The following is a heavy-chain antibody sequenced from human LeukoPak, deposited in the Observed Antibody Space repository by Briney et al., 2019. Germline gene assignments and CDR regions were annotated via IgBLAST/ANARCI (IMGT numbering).Heavy chain of an antibody. V-gene: IGHV4-59*01. CDR1: GGSISSYY. CDR2: IFYSGST. J-gene: IGHJ4*02. CDR3: VVAGYSYGPIDY. D-gene: IGHD5-18*01. Sequence: SETLSLTCTVSGGSISSYYWSWIRQPPGKGLEWIGYIFYSGSTNHNPSLKSRVTISLDTSKKQFSLKLSSVTAADTAVYYCVVAGYSYGPIDYWGQGTLVTVSS.